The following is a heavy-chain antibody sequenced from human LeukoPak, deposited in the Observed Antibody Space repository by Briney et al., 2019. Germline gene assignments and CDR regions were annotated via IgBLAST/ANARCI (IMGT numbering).Heavy chain of an antibody. CDR2: VYTSGST. CDR3: AREGYCSGGSCYSVGEFDY. D-gene: IGHD2-15*01. Sequence: SETLSLTCTVCGGSISSYYWSWIRQPAGKGLEWIGRVYTSGSTNYNPSLKSRVTMSVDTSKNQFSLKLSSVTAADTAVYYCAREGYCSGGSCYSVGEFDYWAREPWSPCPQ. CDR1: GGSISSYY. J-gene: IGHJ4*02. V-gene: IGHV4-4*07.